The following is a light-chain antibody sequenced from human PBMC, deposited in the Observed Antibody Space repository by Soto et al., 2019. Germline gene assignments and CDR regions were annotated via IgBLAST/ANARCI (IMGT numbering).Light chain of an antibody. J-gene: IGKJ4*01. Sequence: TEARVTLSVSTLDRATRSCRTSQSININLAWYQQKPGQAPRLLIYGASTRATGLPARFSGSGSGTDFTLTIIRLEPEDFAVYYCQQYGSSPLTFGGGTKVDIK. V-gene: IGKV3-20*01. CDR3: QQYGSSPLT. CDR1: QSININ. CDR2: GAS.